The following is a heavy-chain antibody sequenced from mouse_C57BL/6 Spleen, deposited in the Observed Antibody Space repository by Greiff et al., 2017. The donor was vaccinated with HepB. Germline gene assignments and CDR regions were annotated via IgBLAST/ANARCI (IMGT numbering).Heavy chain of an antibody. Sequence: QVHVKQPGAELVKPGASVKMSCKASGYTFTSYWITWVKQRPGQGLEWIGDIYPGSGSTNYNEKFKSKATLTVDTSSSTAYMQLSSLTSEDSAVYYCARGYYYGSNYYAMDYWGQGTSVTVSS. V-gene: IGHV1-55*01. CDR3: ARGYYYGSNYYAMDY. D-gene: IGHD1-1*01. CDR2: IYPGSGST. CDR1: GYTFTSYW. J-gene: IGHJ4*01.